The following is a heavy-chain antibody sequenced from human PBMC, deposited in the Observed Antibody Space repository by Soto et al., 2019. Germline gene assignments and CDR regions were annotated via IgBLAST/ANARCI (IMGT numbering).Heavy chain of an antibody. CDR3: ARAVAVPADFDY. D-gene: IGHD6-19*01. J-gene: IGHJ4*02. CDR2: INAGNGNT. Sequence: QVQLVQSGAEEKKPGASVKVSCKASGYTFTGYAMHWVRQAPGPRLEWMGWINAGNGNTKYSQKFQGRVTITSDTSASTAYIALISLSSEDSAVYYCARAVAVPADFDYWGQGTLVTVSS. CDR1: GYTFTGYA. V-gene: IGHV1-3*05.